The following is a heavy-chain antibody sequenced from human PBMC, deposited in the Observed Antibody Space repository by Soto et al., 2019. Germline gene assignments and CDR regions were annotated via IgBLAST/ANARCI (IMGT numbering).Heavy chain of an antibody. J-gene: IGHJ4*02. V-gene: IGHV4-39*01. CDR3: ARQFILLEGYFDY. D-gene: IGHD3-3*01. Sequence: SETLSLTCTVSGGSISSSSYYWGWIRQPPGKGLEWIGSIYYSGSTYYNPSLKSRVTISVDTSKNQFSLKLSSVTAADTAVYYCARQFILLEGYFDYWGQGTLVTVSS. CDR1: GGSISSSSYY. CDR2: IYYSGST.